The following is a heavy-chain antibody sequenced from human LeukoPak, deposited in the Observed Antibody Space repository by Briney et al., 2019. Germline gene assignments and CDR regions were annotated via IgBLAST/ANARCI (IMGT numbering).Heavy chain of an antibody. Sequence: QPGGSLRLSCAASGFTFSSYAMSWVRQAPGKGLEWVSYISGSSSTRYYADSVKGRFTISRDNAKNSLYLQMNSLRAEDTSVYYCARYGDYGAFDIWGQGTMVTVSS. CDR2: ISGSSSTR. V-gene: IGHV3-48*01. D-gene: IGHD4-17*01. J-gene: IGHJ3*02. CDR3: ARYGDYGAFDI. CDR1: GFTFSSYA.